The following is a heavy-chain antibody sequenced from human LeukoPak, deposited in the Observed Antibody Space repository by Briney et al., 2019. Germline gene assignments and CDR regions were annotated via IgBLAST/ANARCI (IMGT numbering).Heavy chain of an antibody. D-gene: IGHD6-13*01. Sequence: GGSLRLSFAASGLTLGDYYMGWIRRAPGRGLGGVSYFSSSGSTIYYADSVKGRFTISRDNAKNSLYLQMNSLRAEDTAVYYCAREDVAAAGPFYYYYYMDVWGKGTTVTVSS. CDR2: FSSSGSTI. V-gene: IGHV3-11*01. CDR1: GLTLGDYY. J-gene: IGHJ6*03. CDR3: AREDVAAAGPFYYYYYMDV.